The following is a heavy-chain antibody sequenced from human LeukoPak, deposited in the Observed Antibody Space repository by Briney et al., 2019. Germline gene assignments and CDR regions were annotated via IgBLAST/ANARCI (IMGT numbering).Heavy chain of an antibody. V-gene: IGHV1-18*01. J-gene: IGHJ6*03. CDR2: ISAYNGNT. CDR1: GYTFTSYG. Sequence: GASVKVSCKASGYTFTSYGISWVRQAPGQGLEWMGWISAYNGNTNYAQKPQGRVTMTTDTSTSTAYMELRSLRSDDTAVYYCARDEDNSGRYYYYMDVWGKGTTVTVSS. D-gene: IGHD3-22*01. CDR3: ARDEDNSGRYYYYMDV.